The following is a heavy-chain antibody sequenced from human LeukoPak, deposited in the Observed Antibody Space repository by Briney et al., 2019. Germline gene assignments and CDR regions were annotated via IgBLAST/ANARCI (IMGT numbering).Heavy chain of an antibody. CDR3: AKGSGINHYHWIDP. Sequence: PGGSLRLSCAASEFTFSNYAMNWVRQAPGKGLEWVSGISGGGGSTYYADSVKGRFTISGDNSKITLYLQMDSLRAEDTALYYCAKGSGINHYHWIDPWGQGTLVTVSS. J-gene: IGHJ5*02. CDR1: EFTFSNYA. D-gene: IGHD1-14*01. CDR2: ISGGGGST. V-gene: IGHV3-23*01.